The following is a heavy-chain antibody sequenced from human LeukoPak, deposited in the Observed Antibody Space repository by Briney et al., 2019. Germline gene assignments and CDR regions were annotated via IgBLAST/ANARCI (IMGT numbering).Heavy chain of an antibody. J-gene: IGHJ5*02. Sequence: SETLSLTCTVSGGSISSYYWSWIRQPPGKGLEWIGYIYTSGSTNYNPSLKSRVTISVDTSKNQFSLKLSSVTAADTAVYYCARREGYCSSTSCQNWFDPWGQGTLATVSS. CDR2: IYTSGST. D-gene: IGHD2-2*01. CDR3: ARREGYCSSTSCQNWFDP. V-gene: IGHV4-4*09. CDR1: GGSISSYY.